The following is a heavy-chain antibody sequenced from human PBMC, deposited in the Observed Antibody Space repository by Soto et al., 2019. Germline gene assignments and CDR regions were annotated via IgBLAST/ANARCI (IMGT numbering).Heavy chain of an antibody. Sequence: ASVKVSCKASGYTFYNYAITWVRQAPGQGLEWMGWIITFNGNTKYAQKFLGRVTMTTDKSTSTAYMELSSLRSEDTAVYYCASNVDTAMDYYYYYGMDVWGQGTTVTVSS. D-gene: IGHD5-18*01. CDR2: IITFNGNT. V-gene: IGHV1-18*01. J-gene: IGHJ6*02. CDR1: GYTFYNYA. CDR3: ASNVDTAMDYYYYYGMDV.